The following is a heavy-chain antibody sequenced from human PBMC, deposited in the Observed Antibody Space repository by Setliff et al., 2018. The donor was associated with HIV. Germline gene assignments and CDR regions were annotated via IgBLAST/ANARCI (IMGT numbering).Heavy chain of an antibody. D-gene: IGHD3-10*01. J-gene: IGHJ4*02. V-gene: IGHV3-74*01. Sequence: GGSLRLSCAASGFSLSNYWIHWVRQAPGKGLVWVSRINSDGSSRRYADSVRDRFTISRDNAKNSLYLQMNSLRFEDTAVYYCARGTQGSGKTPYDYWGQGTLVTVSS. CDR2: INSDGSSR. CDR1: GFSLSNYW. CDR3: ARGTQGSGKTPYDY.